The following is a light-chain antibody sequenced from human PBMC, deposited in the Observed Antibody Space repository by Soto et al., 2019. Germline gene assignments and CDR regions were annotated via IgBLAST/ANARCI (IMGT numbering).Light chain of an antibody. J-gene: IGKJ1*01. CDR2: GAS. V-gene: IGKV1-39*01. CDR1: QSISSF. Sequence: DIQMTQSPSSLSASVGDRVTLTCRASQSISSFLNWYQQKPGKAPKVLIYGASSLQTGVPSRFSGSGSGTDFTLTIISLQPEDFATYYCQQSHSAWTFGQGTKVEIK. CDR3: QQSHSAWT.